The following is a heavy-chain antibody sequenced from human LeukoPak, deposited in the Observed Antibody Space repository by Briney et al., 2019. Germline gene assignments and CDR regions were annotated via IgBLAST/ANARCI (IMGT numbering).Heavy chain of an antibody. CDR1: GGSFSGYY. V-gene: IGHV4-34*01. J-gene: IGHJ4*02. CDR3: ARVKKGPRLVPFDY. D-gene: IGHD3-22*01. CDR2: INHSGST. Sequence: SETLSLTCAVYGGSFSGYYWSWIRQPPGKGLEWIGEINHSGSTNYNPSLKSRVTISVDTSRNQFSLKRSSVTAADTAVYYCARVKKGPRLVPFDYWGQGTLVTVSS.